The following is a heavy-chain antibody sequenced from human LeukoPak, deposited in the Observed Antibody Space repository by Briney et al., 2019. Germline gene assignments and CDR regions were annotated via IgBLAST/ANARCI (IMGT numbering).Heavy chain of an antibody. J-gene: IGHJ4*02. Sequence: GGSLRLSCAASGFTFSSYWMSWVRQAPGKGLEWVANIEQDGSEKYYVDSVKGRFTISRDNAKNSLYLQMNSLRAEDTAVYYCARDPGSYYPQYFDYWGQGTLVTVSS. CDR1: GFTFSSYW. CDR2: IEQDGSEK. CDR3: ARDPGSYYPQYFDY. V-gene: IGHV3-7*03. D-gene: IGHD3-10*01.